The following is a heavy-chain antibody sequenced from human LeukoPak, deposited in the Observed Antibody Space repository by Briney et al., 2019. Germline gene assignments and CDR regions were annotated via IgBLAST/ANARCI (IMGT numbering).Heavy chain of an antibody. V-gene: IGHV4-59*08. Sequence: KTSETLSLTCTVSDDSIITFYWSWIRQPPGKGLEWMGYVSYSGSTKYNPSLKSRITIPSDTSKSQFSLKVNSVTAADTAVYYCARLPGTGNSGWFDPWGQGTRVIVSS. CDR1: DDSIITFY. D-gene: IGHD1-7*01. CDR3: ARLPGTGNSGWFDP. CDR2: VSYSGST. J-gene: IGHJ5*01.